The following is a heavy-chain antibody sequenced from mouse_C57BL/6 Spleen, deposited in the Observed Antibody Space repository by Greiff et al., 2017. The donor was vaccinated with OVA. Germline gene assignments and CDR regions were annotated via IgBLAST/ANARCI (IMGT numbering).Heavy chain of an antibody. CDR1: GYTFTDYN. CDR2: INPNNGGT. CDR3: ARQLRLNYAMDY. Sequence: VQLKESGPELVKPGASVKIPCKASGYTFTDYNMDWVKQSHGKSLEWIGDINPNNGGTIYNQKFKGKATLTVDKSSSTAYMELRSLTSEDTAVYYCARQLRLNYAMDYWGQGTSVTVSS. D-gene: IGHD3-2*02. J-gene: IGHJ4*01. V-gene: IGHV1-18*01.